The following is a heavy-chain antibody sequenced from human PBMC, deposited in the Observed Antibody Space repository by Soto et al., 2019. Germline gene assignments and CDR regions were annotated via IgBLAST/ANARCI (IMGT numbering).Heavy chain of an antibody. Sequence: SETLSLTCAVSGGSISSSNWWGWVRQSPGKGLEWIGEIYHSGSTNYNPSLKSRVTISVDKSKNQFSLKLSSVTAADTAVYYCARGSGRQVYNYYGMDVWGQGTTVTVSS. J-gene: IGHJ6*02. CDR2: IYHSGST. D-gene: IGHD3-10*01. CDR3: ARGSGRQVYNYYGMDV. CDR1: GGSISSSNW. V-gene: IGHV4-4*02.